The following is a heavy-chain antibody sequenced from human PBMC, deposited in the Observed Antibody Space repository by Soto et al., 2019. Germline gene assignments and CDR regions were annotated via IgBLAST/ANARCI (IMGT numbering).Heavy chain of an antibody. D-gene: IGHD2-15*01. CDR2: IQSGGPT. CDR1: GFTVSSKY. CDR3: ARDDVLCDGGRCYGVALDV. V-gene: IGHV3-66*01. J-gene: IGHJ6*04. Sequence: EVHLVESGGGLVQPGGSLRLSCAASGFTVSSKYMSWVRQAPGKGLEWVSLIQSGGPTYYADSVKGRFTISRDTSENTVRLQMDSPRAEDTAVYYCARDDVLCDGGRCYGVALDVWGKGTTVTVSS.